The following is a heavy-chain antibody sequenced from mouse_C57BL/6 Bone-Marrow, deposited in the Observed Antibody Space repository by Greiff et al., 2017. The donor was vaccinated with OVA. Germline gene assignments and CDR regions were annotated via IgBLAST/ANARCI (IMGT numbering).Heavy chain of an antibody. D-gene: IGHD1-1*01. CDR1: GFTFSDYG. J-gene: IGHJ1*03. CDR2: ISSGSSTI. Sequence: EVQRVESGGGLVKPGGSLKLSCAASGFTFSDYGMHWVRPAPEKGLEWVAYISSGSSTIYYADTVKGRFTISRDNAKNTLFLQMTSLRSEDTAMYYCAVYYYGRGYFDVWGTGTTVTVSS. CDR3: AVYYYGRGYFDV. V-gene: IGHV5-17*01.